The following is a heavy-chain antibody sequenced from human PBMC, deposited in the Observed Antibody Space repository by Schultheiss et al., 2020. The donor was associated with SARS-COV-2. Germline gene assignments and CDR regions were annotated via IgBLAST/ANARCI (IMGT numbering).Heavy chain of an antibody. CDR3: ARVQLDFWFDP. V-gene: IGHV4-59*01. CDR1: GGSISSYY. J-gene: IGHJ5*02. Sequence: SETLSLTCTVSGGSISSYYWSWIRQPPGKGLEWIGYIYYSGSTNYNPSLKSRVTMSVDTSKNQFSLKLSSVTAADTAVYYCARVQLDFWFDPWGQGTLVTVSS. CDR2: IYYSGST. D-gene: IGHD6-6*01.